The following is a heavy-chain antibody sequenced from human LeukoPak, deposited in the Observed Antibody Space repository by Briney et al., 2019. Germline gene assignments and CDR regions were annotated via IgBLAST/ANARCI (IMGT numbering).Heavy chain of an antibody. CDR3: ARAAYCGGDCYSGRFDY. V-gene: IGHV3-66*01. D-gene: IGHD2-21*02. CDR1: GITVSSNY. Sequence: GSLRLSCAASGITVSSNYMSWVRQAPGKGLEWVSVIYSGGSTYYADSVKGRFTISRDNSKNTLYLQMNSLRAEDTAVYYCARAAYCGGDCYSGRFDYWGQGTLVTVSS. CDR2: IYSGGST. J-gene: IGHJ4*02.